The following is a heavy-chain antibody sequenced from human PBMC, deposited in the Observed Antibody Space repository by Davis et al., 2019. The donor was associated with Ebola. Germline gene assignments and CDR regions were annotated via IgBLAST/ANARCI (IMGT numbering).Heavy chain of an antibody. J-gene: IGHJ6*02. CDR3: ARALANYDFWSASYYYGMDV. CDR1: GYTFTSYD. D-gene: IGHD3-3*01. CDR2: MNPNSGNT. V-gene: IGHV1-8*01. Sequence: ASVTVSCKASGYTFTSYDINWVRQATGQGLEWMGWMNPNSGNTGYAQKFQGRVTITRDTSASTAYMELSSLRSEDTAVYYCARALANYDFWSASYYYGMDVWGQGTTVTVSS.